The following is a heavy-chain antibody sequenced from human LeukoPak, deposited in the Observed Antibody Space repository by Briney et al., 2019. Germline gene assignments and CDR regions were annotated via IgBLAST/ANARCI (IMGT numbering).Heavy chain of an antibody. V-gene: IGHV3-21*01. Sequence: GGSLRLSCAASGFTFSSYSMNWVRQAPGKGLEWVSSISISSSYIYYADSVKGRFTISRDNAKNSLYLQMNSLRAEDTAVYYCARPKYSGSYYFDYWGQGTLVTVSS. J-gene: IGHJ4*02. CDR2: ISISSSYI. CDR1: GFTFSSYS. D-gene: IGHD1-26*01. CDR3: ARPKYSGSYYFDY.